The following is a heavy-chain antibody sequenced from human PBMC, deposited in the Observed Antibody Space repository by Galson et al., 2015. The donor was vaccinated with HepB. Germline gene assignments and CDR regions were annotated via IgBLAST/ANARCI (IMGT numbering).Heavy chain of an antibody. CDR2: INPNSGGT. CDR3: ARVGYCTNGVCYTFDY. J-gene: IGHJ4*02. V-gene: IGHV1-2*02. D-gene: IGHD2-8*01. Sequence: SVKVSCKASGYTFTGYAMHWVRQAPGQRLEWMGWINPNSGGTNYAQKFQGRVTMTRDTSISTAYMELSRLRSDDTAVYYCARVGYCTNGVCYTFDYWGQGTLVTVSS. CDR1: GYTFTGYA.